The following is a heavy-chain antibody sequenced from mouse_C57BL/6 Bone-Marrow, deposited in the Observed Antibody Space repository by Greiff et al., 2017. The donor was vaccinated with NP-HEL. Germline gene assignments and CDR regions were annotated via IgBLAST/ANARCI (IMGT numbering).Heavy chain of an antibody. V-gene: IGHV1-50*01. D-gene: IGHD1-1*01. J-gene: IGHJ3*01. Sequence: QVQLQQPGAELVKPGASVKLSCKASGYTFTTYWMQWVKQRPGQGLEWIGEIDPSDSYPNYNQKFKGKATLTVDTSSSTANMQLRSLTSEDSAVYYCARKAYYGRSYEFAYWGQGTLVTVSA. CDR3: ARKAYYGRSYEFAY. CDR2: IDPSDSYP. CDR1: GYTFTTYW.